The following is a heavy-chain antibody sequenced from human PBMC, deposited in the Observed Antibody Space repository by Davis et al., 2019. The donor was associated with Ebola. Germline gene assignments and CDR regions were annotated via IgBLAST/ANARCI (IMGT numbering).Heavy chain of an antibody. CDR1: GVSIIDHY. CDR2: IDYRGRS. D-gene: IGHD2-2*01. Sequence: PSETLSLTCTVSGVSIIDHYWSCIRQSPGKGLEWIGYIDYRGRSTYKPSLRSRITMSVDTSKNQFSLKLKSITAADTAVYYCARGGSPAMFKGVEEWGQGTLVTVAS. J-gene: IGHJ4*02. V-gene: IGHV4-59*11. CDR3: ARGGSPAMFKGVEE.